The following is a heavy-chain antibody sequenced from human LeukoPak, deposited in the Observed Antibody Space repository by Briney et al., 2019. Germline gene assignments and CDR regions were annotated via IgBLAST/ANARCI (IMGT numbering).Heavy chain of an antibody. Sequence: GASVKVSCKVSGYTLTELSMHWVRQAPGKGLEWMGGFDPENGETIYAQKFQGRVTITADKSTSTAYMELSSLRSEDTAVYYCARVTSITIFGVVIQGAFDIWGQGTMVTVSS. J-gene: IGHJ3*02. CDR2: FDPENGET. CDR1: GYTLTELS. V-gene: IGHV1-24*01. D-gene: IGHD3-3*01. CDR3: ARVTSITIFGVVIQGAFDI.